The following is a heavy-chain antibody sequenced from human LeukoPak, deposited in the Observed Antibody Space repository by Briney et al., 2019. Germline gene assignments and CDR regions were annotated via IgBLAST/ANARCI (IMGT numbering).Heavy chain of an antibody. CDR3: AKGHSGGCTLHAPFDY. D-gene: IGHD6-19*01. CDR1: GFTFSSYA. J-gene: IGHJ4*02. CDR2: ISGSGDRT. Sequence: PGGSLRLSCAASGFTFSSYAMSWVRQAPGKGLEWVSAISGSGDRTYYADSVKGRFTISRDNSKNTLYVQMNSLRAEDTAIYYCAKGHSGGCTLHAPFDYWGQGTLVTVSS. V-gene: IGHV3-23*01.